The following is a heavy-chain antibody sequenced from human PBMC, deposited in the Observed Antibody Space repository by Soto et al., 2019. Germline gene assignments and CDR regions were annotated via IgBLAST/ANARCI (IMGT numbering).Heavy chain of an antibody. D-gene: IGHD3-3*01. Sequence: ASVKVSCKASGYTFTSYYMHWVRQAPGQGLEWMGIINPSGGSTSYAQKFQGRVTMTRDTSTSTVYMELSSLRSEDTAVYYCARDKAGYDFWSGYPLYYYYGMDVWGQGTTVTVSS. CDR3: ARDKAGYDFWSGYPLYYYYGMDV. CDR2: INPSGGST. J-gene: IGHJ6*02. CDR1: GYTFTSYY. V-gene: IGHV1-46*01.